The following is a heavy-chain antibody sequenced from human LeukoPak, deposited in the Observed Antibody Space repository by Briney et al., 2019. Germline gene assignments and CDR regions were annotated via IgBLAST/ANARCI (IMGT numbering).Heavy chain of an antibody. D-gene: IGHD2-2*01. Sequence: AASVKVSCKASGYTFTGYYMHWVRQAPGQGLEWMGWINPNSGGTNYAQKFQGRVTMTRDTSISTAYMELSRLRSDDTAVYYCARDRVLGYQLLSGYFDYWGQGTLVTVAS. J-gene: IGHJ4*02. CDR3: ARDRVLGYQLLSGYFDY. CDR2: INPNSGGT. CDR1: GYTFTGYY. V-gene: IGHV1-2*02.